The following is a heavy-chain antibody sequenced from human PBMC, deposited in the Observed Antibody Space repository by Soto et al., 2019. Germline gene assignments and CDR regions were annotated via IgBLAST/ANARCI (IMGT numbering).Heavy chain of an antibody. CDR1: GGSISSGGYY. D-gene: IGHD3-10*01. CDR2: IYYSGST. Sequence: SETLSLTCTFSGGSISSGGYYWSWIRQHPGKGLEWFGYIYYSGSTYYNPSLKSRVTISVDTSKNQFSLKLSSVTAADTAVYYCARMGPKGNNYYGSGSYGALGYWGQGTLVTVSS. J-gene: IGHJ4*02. CDR3: ARMGPKGNNYYGSGSYGALGY. V-gene: IGHV4-31*03.